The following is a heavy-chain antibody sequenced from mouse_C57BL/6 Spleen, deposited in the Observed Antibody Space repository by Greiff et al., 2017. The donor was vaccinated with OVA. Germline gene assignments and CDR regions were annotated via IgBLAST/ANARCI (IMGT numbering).Heavy chain of an antibody. Sequence: QVQLQQPGAELVKPGASVKLSCKASGYTFTSYWMHWVKQRPGQGLEWIGMIHPNSGSTNYNEKFKGKATLTVDKSSSPAYMQLSSLTSEDSAVYYCAKRHTTVDPYYFDYWGQGTTLTVSS. CDR1: GYTFTSYW. CDR3: AKRHTTVDPYYFDY. V-gene: IGHV1-64*01. CDR2: IHPNSGST. J-gene: IGHJ2*01. D-gene: IGHD1-1*01.